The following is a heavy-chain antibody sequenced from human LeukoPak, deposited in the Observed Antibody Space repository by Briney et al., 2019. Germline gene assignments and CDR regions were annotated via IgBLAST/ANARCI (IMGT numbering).Heavy chain of an antibody. CDR1: GYTFTSYG. CDR3: ARDWAAYYYGSGSYYLGSYNWFDP. D-gene: IGHD3-10*01. CDR2: ISAYNGNT. Sequence: ASVKVSCKASGYTFTSYGISWVRQAPGQGLEWMGWISAYNGNTNYAQKLQGRVTMTTDTSTSTAYMELRSLRSDDTAVYYCARDWAAYYYGSGSYYLGSYNWFDPWGQGTLVTVSS. V-gene: IGHV1-18*01. J-gene: IGHJ5*02.